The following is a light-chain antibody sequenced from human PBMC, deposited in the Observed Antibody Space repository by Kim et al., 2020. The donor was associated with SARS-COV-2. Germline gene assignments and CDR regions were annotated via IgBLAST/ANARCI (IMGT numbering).Light chain of an antibody. Sequence: GQRDTPARYTTSPNSESNNDYWYQQRPGTAPNHIPDRRTKRPSGVPAQFSGSKSGTSASLPISGLRSADEADYYCAAWDDRLSAWVFGGGTKLTVL. J-gene: IGLJ2*01. CDR3: AAWDDRLSAWV. CDR1: SPNSESNN. CDR2: RRT. V-gene: IGLV1-47*01.